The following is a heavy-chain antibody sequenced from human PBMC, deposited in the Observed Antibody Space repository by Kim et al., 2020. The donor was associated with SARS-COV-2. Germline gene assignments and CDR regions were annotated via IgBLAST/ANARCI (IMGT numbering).Heavy chain of an antibody. CDR3: AKGGRGAYYDFAYYYGMEV. J-gene: IGHJ6*04. CDR2: ISWDGGST. Sequence: GGSLRLSCAASGFTFDDYTMHWVRQAPGKGLEWVSLISWDGGSTYYADSVKGRFTISRDNSKNSLYLQMNSLRTEDTALYYCAKGGRGAYYDFAYYYGMEVWGEGTTVTVSS. V-gene: IGHV3-43*01. D-gene: IGHD3-3*01. CDR1: GFTFDDYT.